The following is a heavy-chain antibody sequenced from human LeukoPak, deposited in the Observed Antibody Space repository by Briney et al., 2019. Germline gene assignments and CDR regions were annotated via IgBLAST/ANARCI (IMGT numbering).Heavy chain of an antibody. Sequence: PSQTLSLTCAVSGGSISSGGYSWSWIRQPPGKGLEWIGYIYHSGSTYYNPSPKSRVTISVDRSKNQFSLKLSSVTAADTAVYYCARVRGDYVDYWGQGTLVTVSS. CDR1: GGSISSGGYS. V-gene: IGHV4-30-2*01. J-gene: IGHJ4*02. D-gene: IGHD4-17*01. CDR2: IYHSGST. CDR3: ARVRGDYVDY.